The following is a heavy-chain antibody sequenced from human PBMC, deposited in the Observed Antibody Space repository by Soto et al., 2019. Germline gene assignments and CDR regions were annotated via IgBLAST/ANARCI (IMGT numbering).Heavy chain of an antibody. CDR1: GYTFTTFG. CDR3: ARAYCSGGSCYLDY. Sequence: QVQLVQSGGEVKKPGAAVKVSCKASGYTFTTFGIGWVQQAPGQGLEWMGWISAYSGNTEYPQKLQGRVTMTIDTSTSTTYTELRSLRSDDTAVYYCARAYCSGGSCYLDYWGQGALVTVSS. D-gene: IGHD2-15*01. J-gene: IGHJ4*02. V-gene: IGHV1-18*01. CDR2: ISAYSGNT.